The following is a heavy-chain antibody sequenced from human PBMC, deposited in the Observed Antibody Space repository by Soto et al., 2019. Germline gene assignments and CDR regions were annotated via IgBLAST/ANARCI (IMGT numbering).Heavy chain of an antibody. J-gene: IGHJ5*02. V-gene: IGHV2-26*01. Sequence: QVTLKESGPVLVKPTETLTLRCTVSGLSITDSEMGVSWIRQPPGQPLEWLAHIDSSGEKSYRTFLKSKLAISKDTSKSQIVLTMTNMEPADTATYYCARRHLAVAVSPWFDPWGQGIPVTVSS. D-gene: IGHD6-19*01. CDR3: ARRHLAVAVSPWFDP. CDR1: GLSITDSEMG. CDR2: IDSSGEK.